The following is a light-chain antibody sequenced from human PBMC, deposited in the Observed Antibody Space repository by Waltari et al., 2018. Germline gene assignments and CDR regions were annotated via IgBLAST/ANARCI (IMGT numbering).Light chain of an antibody. CDR3: SSYTRSSTYV. J-gene: IGLJ1*01. CDR2: WVS. Sequence: QSALTQPPSVSGSPGQSVTISCTGTSSDVGTYNRVSWYQQPPGTAPKLLIYWVSTPPPGVPDRFSGSKSGNTASLTISGLQADDEADYYCSSYTRSSTYVFGTGTKVTVL. CDR1: SSDVGTYNR. V-gene: IGLV2-18*02.